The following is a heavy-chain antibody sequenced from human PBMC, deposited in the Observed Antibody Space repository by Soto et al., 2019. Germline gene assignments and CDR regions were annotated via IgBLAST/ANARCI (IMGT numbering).Heavy chain of an antibody. CDR2: INTHNGNT. Sequence: QVQLEQSAREVKKPGASVKVSCKASGYTFTTCGISWVRQAPGQGLEWLGWINTHNGNTNYAQNLQGRVIMTADTSTSTAYMELRSLRSDDTAIYYCTREGSAPYYYYGMD. CDR3: TREGSAPYYYYGMD. CDR1: GYTFTTCG. D-gene: IGHD3-10*01. J-gene: IGHJ6*01. V-gene: IGHV1-18*01.